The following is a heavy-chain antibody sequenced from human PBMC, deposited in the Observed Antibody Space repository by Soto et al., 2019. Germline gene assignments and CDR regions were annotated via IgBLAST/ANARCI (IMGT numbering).Heavy chain of an antibody. CDR2: INHSGST. V-gene: IGHV4-34*01. Sequence: PSETLSLTCAVYGGSFSGYYWSWIRQPPGKGLEWIGEINHSGSTNYNPSLKSRVTISVDASKNQFSLKLSSVTAADTAVYYCARDERMVGHSSGCPGDYWGQGTLVTVSS. CDR3: ARDERMVGHSSGCPGDY. CDR1: GGSFSGYY. D-gene: IGHD6-19*01. J-gene: IGHJ4*02.